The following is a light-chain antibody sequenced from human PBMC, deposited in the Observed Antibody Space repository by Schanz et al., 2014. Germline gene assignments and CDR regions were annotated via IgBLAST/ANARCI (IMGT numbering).Light chain of an antibody. CDR1: SGHSTYI. CDR3: QTWGTGFWV. Sequence: QLVLTQSPSASASLGSSVKLTCALSSGHSTYIIAWHQQQPGKAPRYLMNLERSGRYNKGSGVPDRFSGSSSGADRFLTISSLQSEDEGDYYCQTWGTGFWVFGGGTKLTVL. CDR2: LERSGRY. J-gene: IGLJ3*02. V-gene: IGLV4-60*03.